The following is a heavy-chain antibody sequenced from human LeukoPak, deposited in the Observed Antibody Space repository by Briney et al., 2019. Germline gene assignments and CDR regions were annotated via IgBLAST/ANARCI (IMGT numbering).Heavy chain of an antibody. V-gene: IGHV4-59*01. D-gene: IGHD1-26*01. CDR2: IHYSGST. Sequence: SETLSLTCTVSGGSIGSYYWSWLRQPPGKGLEWIAYIHYSGSTNYNPSLKSRVTISVDTSTNQFSLNLSSVTAADTGVYYCARVSYSGGYFDYWGQGTLVTVSS. J-gene: IGHJ4*02. CDR3: ARVSYSGGYFDY. CDR1: GGSIGSYY.